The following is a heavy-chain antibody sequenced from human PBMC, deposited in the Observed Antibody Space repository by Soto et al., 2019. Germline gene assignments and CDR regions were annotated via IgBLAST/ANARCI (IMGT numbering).Heavy chain of an antibody. Sequence: PSETLSLTCTVSGGSISSYYWSWIRQPPGKGLEWIGYIYYSGSTNYNPSLKSRVTISVDTSKNQFSLKLSSVTAADTAVYYCARDRVVMVRTKSGYYQDYYYYGMDVWGQGTTVTVS. D-gene: IGHD3-3*01. CDR1: GGSISSYY. J-gene: IGHJ6*02. CDR3: ARDRVVMVRTKSGYYQDYYYYGMDV. CDR2: IYYSGST. V-gene: IGHV4-59*01.